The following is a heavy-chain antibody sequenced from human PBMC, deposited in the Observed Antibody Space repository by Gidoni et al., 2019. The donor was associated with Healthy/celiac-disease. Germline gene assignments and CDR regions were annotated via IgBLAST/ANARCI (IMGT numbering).Heavy chain of an antibody. V-gene: IGHV3-30*01. J-gene: IGHJ3*02. Sequence: QVKLVESGGGVLQHGRSLRLPCAASGFTFSSYAMPWVRQAPGKGLEWVAVISYDGSNKYYADSVKGRFTISRDNSKNTLYLQMNSLRAEDTAVYYCARDGAFDIWGQGTMVTVSS. CDR1: GFTFSSYA. CDR3: ARDGAFDI. CDR2: ISYDGSNK.